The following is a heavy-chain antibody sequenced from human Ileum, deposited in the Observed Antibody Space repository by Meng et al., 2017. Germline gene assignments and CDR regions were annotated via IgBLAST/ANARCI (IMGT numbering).Heavy chain of an antibody. CDR2: IKPDGRTT. V-gene: IGHV3-74*01. J-gene: IGHJ4*02. Sequence: EVRLMESGGGLVLPGGSLTLSGPASGFTFSTSSMHWVRQAPGKGLVWVSQIKPDGRTTAYADSVKGRFTISRDNAKSTLYLEMNSLRAEDAAVYYCARDWDWVVWDYWGQGTLVTVSS. CDR1: GFTFSTSS. CDR3: ARDWDWVVWDY. D-gene: IGHD3/OR15-3a*01.